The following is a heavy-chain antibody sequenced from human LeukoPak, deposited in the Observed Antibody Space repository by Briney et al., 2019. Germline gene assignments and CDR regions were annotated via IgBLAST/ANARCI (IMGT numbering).Heavy chain of an antibody. D-gene: IGHD2-21*02. CDR2: ISGSSGTI. CDR3: AKRLGDQRAFDY. J-gene: IGHJ4*02. V-gene: IGHV3-23*01. Sequence: PGGSLRLSCSASGFTFSYYAMSWVPQAPGKRLEWVSGISGSSGTINYAAPVKGRFTISRDNSKNTVYLQMNSLRAEDTAEYYCAKRLGDQRAFDYWGQGTLVTVSS. CDR1: GFTFSYYA.